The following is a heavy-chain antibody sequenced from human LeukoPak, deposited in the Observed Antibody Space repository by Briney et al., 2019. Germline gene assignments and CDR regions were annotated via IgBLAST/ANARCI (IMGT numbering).Heavy chain of an antibody. J-gene: IGHJ6*02. V-gene: IGHV4-34*01. CDR2: ISHSGST. D-gene: IGHD3-3*01. Sequence: SETLSLTCAVYGGSFSGYYWSWIRQPPGKGLEWIGEISHSGSTNYNPSLKSRVTISVDTSKNQFSLKLSSVTAADTAVYYCARGRYTYYDFWSGPKYYYYGMDVWGQGTTVTVSS. CDR1: GGSFSGYY. CDR3: ARGRYTYYDFWSGPKYYYYGMDV.